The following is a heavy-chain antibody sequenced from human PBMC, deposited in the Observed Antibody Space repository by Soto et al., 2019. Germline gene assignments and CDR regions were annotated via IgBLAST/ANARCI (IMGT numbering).Heavy chain of an antibody. V-gene: IGHV1-69*01. Sequence: QVQLVQSGAEVKKPGSSVKVSCKASGGTFSSYAISWVRQAPGQGLEWMGGIIPIFGTANYAQKFQGRVTITADESTSTAYMELSSLRSEDTAVYYCASEGVPYSYAKNWFDPWGQGTLVTVSS. CDR3: ASEGVPYSYAKNWFDP. D-gene: IGHD5-18*01. CDR1: GGTFSSYA. CDR2: IIPIFGTA. J-gene: IGHJ5*02.